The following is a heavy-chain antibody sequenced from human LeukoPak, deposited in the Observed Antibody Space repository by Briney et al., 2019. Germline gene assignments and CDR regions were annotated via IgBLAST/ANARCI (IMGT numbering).Heavy chain of an antibody. CDR2: ITYNGAAT. CDR1: GFSFGGYA. CDR3: AKDGLYFDGGTYIYYFEF. V-gene: IGHV3-23*01. J-gene: IGHJ4*02. Sequence: GGSLRLSCAASGFSFGGYAMTWGRQAPGKGLEWVSSITYNGAATYYLDSVKARFTISRDNSKSTLYLQMDSLTAEDTALYYCAKDGLYFDGGTYIYYFEFWGQGTLVAVSS. D-gene: IGHD3-9*01.